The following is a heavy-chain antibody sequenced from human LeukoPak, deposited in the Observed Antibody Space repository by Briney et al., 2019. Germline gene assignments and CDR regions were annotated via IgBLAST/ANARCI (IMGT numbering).Heavy chain of an antibody. D-gene: IGHD2-15*01. Sequence: PGGSLRLSCAASGFTFSSSAMSWVRQVPGKGLEWVSGISASGGSTYYADSVRGRFTISRDNSKNTLYVQMNSLRDEDTAVYYCAKNLYCGGGSCYPSALGMDVWGQGTTVTVSS. CDR3: AKNLYCGGGSCYPSALGMDV. J-gene: IGHJ6*02. CDR1: GFTFSSSA. V-gene: IGHV3-23*01. CDR2: ISASGGST.